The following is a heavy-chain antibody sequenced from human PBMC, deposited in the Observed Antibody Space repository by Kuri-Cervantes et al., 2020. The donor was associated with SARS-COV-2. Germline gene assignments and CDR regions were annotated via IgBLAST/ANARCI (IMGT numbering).Heavy chain of an antibody. CDR2: ISAYNGNT. D-gene: IGHD4-23*01. Sequence: ASVKISCKASGYTFTSYGISWVRQAPGQGLEWMGWISAYNGNTNYAQKLQGRVTMTTDTSTSTAYMELRRLRSDDTAVYYCARDPGGLDAFDIWGQGTMVTVSS. V-gene: IGHV1-18*01. CDR1: GYTFTSYG. J-gene: IGHJ3*02. CDR3: ARDPGGLDAFDI.